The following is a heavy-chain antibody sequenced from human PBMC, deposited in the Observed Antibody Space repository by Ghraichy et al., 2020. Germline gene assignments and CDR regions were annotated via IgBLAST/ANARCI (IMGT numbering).Heavy chain of an antibody. J-gene: IGHJ6*02. CDR3: AREGRSEYYGMDV. CDR1: GFTVSSNY. Sequence: GESLNISCVASGFTVSSNYMSWVRQAPGKGLEWVSLIYSGGSTDYADSVKGRFTMSRDNSKNTLSLQMNSLRAEDTAVYYCAREGRSEYYGMDVWGQGTTVTVSS. CDR2: IYSGGST. V-gene: IGHV3-53*01. D-gene: IGHD2/OR15-2a*01.